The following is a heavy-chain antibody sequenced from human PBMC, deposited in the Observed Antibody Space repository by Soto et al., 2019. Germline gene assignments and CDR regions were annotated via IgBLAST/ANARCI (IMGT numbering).Heavy chain of an antibody. CDR3: TRVLGCTFELGKTSYYAMDA. D-gene: IGHD3-3*02. CDR1: GGTFSKDA. Sequence: QVQLVQSGAEVKKPGSSVTVSCKTSGGTFSKDAINWVRQAPGQGLEWMGLLIPVFGSPIYAQKFQGRIRITADESTSTAFMDLSRVRYEDTAVYYCTRVLGCTFELGKTSYYAMDAWGKGTTVSVSS. J-gene: IGHJ6*03. V-gene: IGHV1-69*01. CDR2: LIPVFGSP.